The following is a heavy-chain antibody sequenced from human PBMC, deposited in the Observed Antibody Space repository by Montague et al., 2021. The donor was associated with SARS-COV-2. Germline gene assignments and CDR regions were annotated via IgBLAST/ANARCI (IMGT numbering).Heavy chain of an antibody. CDR3: ARALIMITFGGVIAHWFDP. CDR1: GGSISSSSYY. D-gene: IGHD3-16*02. Sequence: SETLSLTCTVSGGSISSSSYYWGWIRQPPGKGLEWIGCIYYSGSTYYNPSLKSRVTISVDTSKNQFSLKLSSVTAADTAVYYCARALIMITFGGVIAHWFDPWGQGTLVTVSS. V-gene: IGHV4-39*07. J-gene: IGHJ5*02. CDR2: IYYSGST.